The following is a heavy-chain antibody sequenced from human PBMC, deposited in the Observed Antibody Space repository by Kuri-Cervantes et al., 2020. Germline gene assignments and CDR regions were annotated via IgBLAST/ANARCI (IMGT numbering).Heavy chain of an antibody. V-gene: IGHV3-23*01. CDR3: VCVVDSGYGMGTFDY. CDR2: ISGSGGST. Sequence: GGSLRLSCAASGFTFSSYSMNWVRQAPGKGLEWVSAISGSGGSTYYADSVKGRFTISRDNSKNTLYLQMNSLRAEDTAVYYCVCVVDSGYGMGTFDYWGQGTLVTVSS. CDR1: GFTFSSYS. D-gene: IGHD5-12*01. J-gene: IGHJ4*02.